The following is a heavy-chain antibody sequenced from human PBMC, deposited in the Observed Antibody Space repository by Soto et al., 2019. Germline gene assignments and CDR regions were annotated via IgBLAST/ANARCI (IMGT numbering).Heavy chain of an antibody. CDR1: GGSISSYY. CDR2: IYTSGST. Sequence: QVQLQESGPGLVKPSETLSLTCTVSGGSISSYYWSWIRQPAGKGLEWIGRIYTSGSTNYNPSLKSRVTMSVDTSKNQFSLKLSSVTAADTAVYYCARGQPPYSSSINWFDPWGQGTLVTVSS. V-gene: IGHV4-4*07. D-gene: IGHD6-6*01. J-gene: IGHJ5*02. CDR3: ARGQPPYSSSINWFDP.